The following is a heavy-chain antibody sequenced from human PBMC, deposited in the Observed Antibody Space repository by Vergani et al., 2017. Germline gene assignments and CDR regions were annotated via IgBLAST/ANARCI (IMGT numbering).Heavy chain of an antibody. V-gene: IGHV3-15*01. Sequence: EVQLVESGGGLVQPGGSLRLSCAASGFTFSSYAMSWVRQAPGKGLEWVGRIKSKTDGGTTDYAAPVKGRFTISRDDSKNTLYLQMNSLKTEDTAVYYCARILVVAEDSGGFDYWGQGTLVTVSS. CDR2: IKSKTDGGTT. CDR1: GFTFSSYA. D-gene: IGHD6-19*01. CDR3: ARILVVAEDSGGFDY. J-gene: IGHJ4*02.